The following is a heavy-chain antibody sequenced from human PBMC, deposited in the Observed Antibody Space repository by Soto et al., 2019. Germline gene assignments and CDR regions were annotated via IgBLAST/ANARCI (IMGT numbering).Heavy chain of an antibody. V-gene: IGHV3-21*01. J-gene: IGHJ6*02. CDR3: ARGNRTYYDSSGYYWGKYYYYYGMDV. CDR1: GFTFSSYS. CDR2: ISSSSSYI. D-gene: IGHD3-22*01. Sequence: EVQLVESGGGLVKPGGSLRLSCAASGFTFSSYSMNWVRQAPGKGLEWVSSISSSSSYIYYADSVKGRFTISRDNAKNSLYLQMNSLRAEDTAVYYCARGNRTYYDSSGYYWGKYYYYYGMDVWGQGTTVTVSS.